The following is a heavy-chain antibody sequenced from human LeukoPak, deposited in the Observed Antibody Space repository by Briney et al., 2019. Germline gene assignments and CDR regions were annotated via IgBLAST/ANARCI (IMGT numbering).Heavy chain of an antibody. CDR1: GYTFTGYY. CDR2: INPNSGGT. D-gene: IGHD6-13*01. V-gene: IGHV1-2*02. Sequence: ASVKVSYKASGYTFTGYYMHWVRQAPGQGLEWMGWINPNSGGTNYAQKFQGRVTMTRDTSISTAYMELSRLRSDDTAVYYCATGSSSWYGNFDYWGQGTLVTVSS. CDR3: ATGSSSWYGNFDY. J-gene: IGHJ4*02.